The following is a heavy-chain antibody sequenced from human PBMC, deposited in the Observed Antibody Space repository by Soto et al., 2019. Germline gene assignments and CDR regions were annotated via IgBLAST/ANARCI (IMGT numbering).Heavy chain of an antibody. CDR2: IIPIFNKV. J-gene: IGHJ4*02. CDR3: ARAPIRLCSGDNCYSGLDS. CDR1: GGTFSSYA. D-gene: IGHD2-15*01. Sequence: QVQLVQSGAEVKKPGSSLKVSCKSSGGTFSSYAISWVRQAPGQGLEWLGGIIPIFNKVNYAQKSQGRVTLTADDSTSTAYMELSSLRSDDTAVYYYARAPIRLCSGDNCYSGLDSWGQGTLVIVSS. V-gene: IGHV1-69*12.